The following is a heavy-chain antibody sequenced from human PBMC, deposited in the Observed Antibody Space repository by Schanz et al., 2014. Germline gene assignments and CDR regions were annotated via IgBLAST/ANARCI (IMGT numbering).Heavy chain of an antibody. Sequence: EVQLLESGGGLVQPGGSLRLSCAASGFTFSSYAMSWVRQAPGKGLEWVSAISGSGGSTYYADSVKGRFTISRDNSKTTHYQQRSMRRDEDAVVYYSTNGRLVELSALDIWGQGTMVTVSS. CDR3: TNGRLVELSALDI. J-gene: IGHJ3*02. D-gene: IGHD3-16*01. V-gene: IGHV3-23*01. CDR1: GFTFSSYA. CDR2: ISGSGGST.